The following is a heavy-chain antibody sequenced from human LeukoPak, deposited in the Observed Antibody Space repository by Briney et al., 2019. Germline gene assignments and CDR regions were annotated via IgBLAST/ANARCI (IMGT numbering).Heavy chain of an antibody. CDR3: TTHGAVGYCSGGSCPTLFFVDY. CDR1: GFTFSNAW. J-gene: IGHJ4*02. CDR2: IKSKTDGGTT. D-gene: IGHD2-15*01. Sequence: GGSLRLSCAASGFTFSNAWMSWVRQAPGKGRELVGRIKSKTDGGTTDYVAHVKGRFTISRDDSKNTPYLQMNSLKTEDTAVYYCTTHGAVGYCSGGSCPTLFFVDYWGQGTLVTVSS. V-gene: IGHV3-15*01.